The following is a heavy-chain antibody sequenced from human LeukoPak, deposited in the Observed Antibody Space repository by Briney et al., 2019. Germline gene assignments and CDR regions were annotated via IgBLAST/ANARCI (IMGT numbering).Heavy chain of an antibody. Sequence: GGSLILSCAASGFTFSNYDMHWVRQATGKGLEWVSAIGFAGDTYYPGSVKGRFTISRGNAKQSLYLQMNSLRAGDTAVYYCARGNILTGYEYWGQGTLVTVSS. D-gene: IGHD3-9*01. CDR1: GFTFSNYD. J-gene: IGHJ4*02. V-gene: IGHV3-13*04. CDR2: IGFAGDT. CDR3: ARGNILTGYEY.